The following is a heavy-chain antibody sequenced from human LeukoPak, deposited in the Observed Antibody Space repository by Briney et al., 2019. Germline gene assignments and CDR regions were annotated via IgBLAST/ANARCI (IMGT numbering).Heavy chain of an antibody. Sequence: GGSLRLSCAASGFTFSSYSMNWVRQAPGKGLEWVSSISSSSSYIYYADSVKGRFTISRDNAKNSLYLQMNSLRAEDTAVYYCARDIKDGSGIEYGMDVWGQGTTVTASS. CDR3: ARDIKDGSGIEYGMDV. CDR1: GFTFSSYS. V-gene: IGHV3-21*01. CDR2: ISSSSSYI. J-gene: IGHJ6*02. D-gene: IGHD3-10*01.